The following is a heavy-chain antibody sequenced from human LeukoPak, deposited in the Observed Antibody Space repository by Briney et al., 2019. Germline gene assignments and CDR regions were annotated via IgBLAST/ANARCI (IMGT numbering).Heavy chain of an antibody. CDR2: ISAYNGNT. D-gene: IGHD5-24*01. CDR1: GYTFTSYG. J-gene: IGHJ4*02. CDR3: ARSPFPWLPLYCDY. V-gene: IGHV1-18*01. Sequence: GASVTVSCMASGYTFTSYGISWVRQAPGQGVEWMGWISAYNGNTNYAQKLQGRVTMTTDTSTSTAYMELRSLRSDDTAVYYCARSPFPWLPLYCDYWGQGTLVTVSS.